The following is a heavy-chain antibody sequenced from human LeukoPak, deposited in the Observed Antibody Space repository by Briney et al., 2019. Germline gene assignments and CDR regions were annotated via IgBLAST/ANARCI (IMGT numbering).Heavy chain of an antibody. CDR2: IYYSGSA. CDR1: GSAIGSDGYY. J-gene: IGHJ4*02. CDR3: ARGRFYGFSGDS. Sequence: PSQTLSLTCSVSGSAIGSDGYYWNWIRQHPGKGLEWIGYIYYSGSASYNPSLKSRVTISVDTSKNQFSLRLSSVTAADTAVYYCARGRFYGFSGDSWGQGSLVTVSS. D-gene: IGHD3-10*01. V-gene: IGHV4-31*03.